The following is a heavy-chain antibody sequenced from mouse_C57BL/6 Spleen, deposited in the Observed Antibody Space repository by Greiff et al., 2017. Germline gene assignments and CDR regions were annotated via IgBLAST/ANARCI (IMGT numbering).Heavy chain of an antibody. CDR2: INPNYGTT. Sequence: EVKVVESGPELVKPGASVKISCKASGYSFTDYNMNWVKQSNGKSLEWIGVINPNYGTTSYNQKFKGKATLTVDQSSSTAYMQLNSLTSEDSAVYYCAYYGSLYYAMDYWGQGTSVTVSS. D-gene: IGHD1-1*01. J-gene: IGHJ4*01. V-gene: IGHV1-39*01. CDR1: GYSFTDYN. CDR3: AYYGSLYYAMDY.